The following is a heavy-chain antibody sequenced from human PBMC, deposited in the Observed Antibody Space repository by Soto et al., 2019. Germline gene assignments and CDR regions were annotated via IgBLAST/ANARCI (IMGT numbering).Heavy chain of an antibody. CDR2: IIPILGIA. CDR1: GGTFSSYT. D-gene: IGHD3-22*01. J-gene: IGHJ4*02. CDR3: ARESDSSGQTLYNFDY. V-gene: IGHV1-69*08. Sequence: QVQLVQSGAEVKKPGSSVKVSCKASGGTFSSYTISWVRQAPGQGLEWMGRIIPILGIANYAQKFQGRVTITADKSTSTAYMELSSLRSEDTAVYYCARESDSSGQTLYNFDYWGQGTLVTVSS.